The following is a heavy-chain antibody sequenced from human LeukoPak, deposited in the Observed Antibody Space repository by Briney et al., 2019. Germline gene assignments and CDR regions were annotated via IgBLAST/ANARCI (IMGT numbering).Heavy chain of an antibody. CDR2: IIPILGIA. CDR3: ARGMTTVTTYYYYGMDV. D-gene: IGHD4-17*01. CDR1: GYTFTSYA. J-gene: IGHJ6*02. Sequence: SVKVSCKASGYTFTSYAISWVRQAPGQGLEWMGRIIPILGIANYAQKFQGRVTITADKSTSTAYMELSSLRSEDTAVYYCARGMTTVTTYYYYGMDVWGQGTTVTVSS. V-gene: IGHV1-69*04.